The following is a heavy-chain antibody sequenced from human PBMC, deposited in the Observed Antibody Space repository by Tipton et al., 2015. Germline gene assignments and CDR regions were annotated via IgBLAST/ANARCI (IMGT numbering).Heavy chain of an antibody. CDR2: ISHSGST. D-gene: IGHD3-22*01. V-gene: IGHV4-38-2*02. Sequence: TLSLTCTISTYSISRDSYWGWIRQPPGKGLEWIGAISHSGSTYYNPSLRSRVTISRDTSKNQFSLTLNSVTAADTAVYYCARASIIQGYYHDSSRYYLFNSWGQGTLVTVSS. CDR1: TYSISRDSY. J-gene: IGHJ1*01. CDR3: ARASIIQGYYHDSSRYYLFNS.